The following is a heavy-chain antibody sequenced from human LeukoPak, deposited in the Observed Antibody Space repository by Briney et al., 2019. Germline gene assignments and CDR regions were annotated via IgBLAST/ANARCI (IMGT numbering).Heavy chain of an antibody. J-gene: IGHJ4*02. CDR2: TRDKANSYTT. V-gene: IGHV3-72*01. CDR1: GFTFSDHY. Sequence: GGSLRLSCAASGFTFSDHYMDWVRQAPGKGLEWVGRTRDKANSYTTEYAASVKGRFTISRDASKTSLYLQMNSLKTEDTAVYYCARGDGYDRRSFDYWGPGTLVTVSS. CDR3: ARGDGYDRRSFDY. D-gene: IGHD5-12*01.